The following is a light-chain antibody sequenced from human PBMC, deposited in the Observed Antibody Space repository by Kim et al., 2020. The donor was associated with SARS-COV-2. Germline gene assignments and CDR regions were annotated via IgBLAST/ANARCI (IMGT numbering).Light chain of an antibody. CDR2: ADT. CDR1: SSNIGAGYD. Sequence: QRVTISGTGSSSNIGAGYDVHWYQQLPGRAPKLLIFADTRRPSGVPDRLSGSKSGTSASLAITGLQAEDEADYYCQSYDSRLSGWVFGGGTKLTVL. V-gene: IGLV1-40*01. CDR3: QSYDSRLSGWV. J-gene: IGLJ3*02.